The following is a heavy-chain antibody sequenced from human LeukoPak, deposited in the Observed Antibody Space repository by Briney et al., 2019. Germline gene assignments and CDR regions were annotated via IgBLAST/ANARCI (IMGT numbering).Heavy chain of an antibody. V-gene: IGHV3-7*05. D-gene: IGHD3-3*02. CDR2: IKEDGSEK. CDR1: GFTFSGYW. Sequence: PGGSLRLSCEASGFTFSGYWMSWVRQGPGKGLEWVANIKEDGSEKYYVDSVKGRFTISRDNAKNSLYLQMNSLRAEDTAVYYCARTIRPRFDYWGQGTLVTVSS. J-gene: IGHJ4*02. CDR3: ARTIRPRFDY.